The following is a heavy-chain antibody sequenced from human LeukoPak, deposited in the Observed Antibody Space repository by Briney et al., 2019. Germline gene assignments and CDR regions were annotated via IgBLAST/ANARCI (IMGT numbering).Heavy chain of an antibody. CDR1: GFTFSSYS. Sequence: AGGSLRLSCAASGFTFSSYSMNWVRQAPGKGLEWVSSISSSSSYIYYADSVKGRFTIPRDNAKNSLYLQMNSLRAEDTAVYYCARFLRAVPFDYWGQGTLVTVSS. CDR3: ARFLRAVPFDY. CDR2: ISSSSSYI. V-gene: IGHV3-21*01. J-gene: IGHJ4*02.